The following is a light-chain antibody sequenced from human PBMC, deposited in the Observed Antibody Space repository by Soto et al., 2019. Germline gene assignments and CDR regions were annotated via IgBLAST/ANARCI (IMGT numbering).Light chain of an antibody. CDR2: LGS. CDR1: QSLLHSNGYKY. V-gene: IGKV2-28*01. J-gene: IGKJ4*01. Sequence: DIVMTQSPLSLPVTPGEPASISCRSSQSLLHSNGYKYLDWYLQKPGQSPQLLIYLGSNRASGVPDRFSGSGSGTDFTLKISRVEAEDVGVYYCRQSLQTTFGGGTKVDIK. CDR3: RQSLQTT.